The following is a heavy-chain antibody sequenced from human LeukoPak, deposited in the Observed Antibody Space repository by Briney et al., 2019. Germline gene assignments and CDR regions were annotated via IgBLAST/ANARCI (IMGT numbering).Heavy chain of an antibody. V-gene: IGHV1-69*06. CDR2: IIPIFGTA. CDR1: GGTFSSYA. Sequence: SVKVSCKASGGTFSSYAISWVRQAAGQGLEWMGRIIPIFGTANYAQKFQGRVTITADKSTSTAYMELSSLRSEDTAVYYCASGPNDPEGRFDYWGQGTLVTVSS. J-gene: IGHJ4*02. CDR3: ASGPNDPEGRFDY.